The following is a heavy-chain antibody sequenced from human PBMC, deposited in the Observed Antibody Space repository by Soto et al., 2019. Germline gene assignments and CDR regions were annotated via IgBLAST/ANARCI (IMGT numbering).Heavy chain of an antibody. J-gene: IGHJ5*02. CDR1: GGSFSGYY. CDR3: ARGLVTVTIFGVVTGHWFDP. Sequence: QVRLQQWGAGLLKPSETLSLTCAVYGGSFSGYYWSWIRQPPGKGLEWIGEINHSGSTNYNPSLKSRVTISVDTSKNQFSLKLSSVTAADTAVYYCARGLVTVTIFGVVTGHWFDPWGQGTLVTVSS. V-gene: IGHV4-34*01. CDR2: INHSGST. D-gene: IGHD3-3*01.